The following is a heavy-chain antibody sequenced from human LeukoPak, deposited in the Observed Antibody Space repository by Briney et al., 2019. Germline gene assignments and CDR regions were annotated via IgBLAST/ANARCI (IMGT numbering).Heavy chain of an antibody. J-gene: IGHJ4*02. CDR2: INPNSGGT. CDR3: ARDGKGLMTFDY. D-gene: IGHD4-23*01. CDR1: GYTFTGYY. V-gene: IGHV1-2*02. Sequence: ASVKVSCKASGYTFTGYYMHWVRQAPGQGREWMGWINPNSGGTNYAQKFQGRVTMTRDTSISTAYMELSRLRSDDTAVYYCARDGKGLMTFDYWGQGTLVTVSS.